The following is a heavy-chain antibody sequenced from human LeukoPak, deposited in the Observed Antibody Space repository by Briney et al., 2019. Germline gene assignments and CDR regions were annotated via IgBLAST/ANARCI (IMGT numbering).Heavy chain of an antibody. V-gene: IGHV5-51*01. J-gene: IGHJ3*02. CDR2: IYPGDSDT. CDR3: AKVVGATMFHAFDI. CDR1: GYSFTSYW. Sequence: GESLKISCKGSGYSFTSYWFGLVRQMPGKGVEWVGSIYPGDSDTRYSPSFQGQVTISADKSISTAYLQWSSLKASDTAMYYCAKVVGATMFHAFDIWGQGTMVTVSS. D-gene: IGHD1-26*01.